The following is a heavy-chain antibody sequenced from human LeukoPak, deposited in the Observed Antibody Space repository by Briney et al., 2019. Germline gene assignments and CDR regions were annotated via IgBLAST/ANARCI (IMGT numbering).Heavy chain of an antibody. CDR3: ARFSGSSFDKNWFDP. J-gene: IGHJ5*02. Sequence: GGSLKISCKASGYSFTSYWIGWVRQVPGKGLEWMGIISPGDSDTRYSPSFQGQVTISADKSITTAYLQWNSLQASDTAMYYCARFSGSSFDKNWFDPWGQGTLVTVSS. V-gene: IGHV5-51*01. CDR1: GYSFTSYW. D-gene: IGHD3-10*01. CDR2: ISPGDSDT.